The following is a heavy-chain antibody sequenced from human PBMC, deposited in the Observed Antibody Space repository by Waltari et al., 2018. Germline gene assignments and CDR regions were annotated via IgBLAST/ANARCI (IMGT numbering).Heavy chain of an antibody. J-gene: IGHJ4*02. D-gene: IGHD1-26*01. CDR1: GFPFDDYA. Sequence: EVQLVESGGGLVQPGRSLRLYCAASGFPFDDYAMHWVRQAPGKGLEWVSGISWNSGNIGYADSVKGRFTISRDNAKNSLYLQMNSLRTGDTALYYCAKGHSGSYGLDSWGQGTLVTVSP. CDR3: AKGHSGSYGLDS. CDR2: ISWNSGNI. V-gene: IGHV3-9*01.